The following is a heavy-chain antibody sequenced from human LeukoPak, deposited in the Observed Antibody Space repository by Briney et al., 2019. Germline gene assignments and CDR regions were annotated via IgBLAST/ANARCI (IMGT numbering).Heavy chain of an antibody. CDR1: AFSLNAYS. J-gene: IGHJ4*02. D-gene: IGHD2-2*01. Sequence: GGSLRLSCAASAFSLNAYSMNWVRQAPGKGLEWVSSISSRSSYKYYADSVKGRFTISRDNAKNSLYLQMNSLRAEDTAVYYCASGGYCNSTSCFLDYWGQGTLVTVSS. CDR2: ISSRSSYK. CDR3: ASGGYCNSTSCFLDY. V-gene: IGHV3-21*01.